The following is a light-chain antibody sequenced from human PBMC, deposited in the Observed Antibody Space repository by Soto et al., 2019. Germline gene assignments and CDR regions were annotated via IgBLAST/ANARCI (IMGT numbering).Light chain of an antibody. CDR1: SSNIGSNV. V-gene: IGLV1-44*01. J-gene: IGLJ2*01. Sequence: QAVVTQPPSASGTPGQRVTISCSGSSSNIGSNVVNWYQHLPGTAPELLIYSNNQRPSGVPDRFSGSKSGTSASLAISGLQSEDEADYYCAAWDDSLHGVVFGGGTKLTVL. CDR3: AAWDDSLHGVV. CDR2: SNN.